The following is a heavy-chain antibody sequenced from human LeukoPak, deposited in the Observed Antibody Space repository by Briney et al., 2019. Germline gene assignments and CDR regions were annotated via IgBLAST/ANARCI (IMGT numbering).Heavy chain of an antibody. CDR2: INAGNGNT. CDR1: GYTFTSYA. D-gene: IGHD3-22*01. J-gene: IGHJ6*02. V-gene: IGHV1-3*01. CDR3: ARSVYYDSSGRYGMDV. Sequence: EASVTVSCTASGYTFTSYAMHWVRQAPGQRLEWMGWINAGNGNTKYSQKFQGRVTITRDTSASTAYMELSSLRSEDTAVYYCARSVYYDSSGRYGMDVWGQGTTVTVSS.